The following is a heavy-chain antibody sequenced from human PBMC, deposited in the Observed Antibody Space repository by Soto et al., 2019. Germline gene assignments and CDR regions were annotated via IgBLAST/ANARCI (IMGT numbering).Heavy chain of an antibody. CDR3: AKDLHGVGGPS. V-gene: IGHV3-30*18. CDR1: GFTFSTYG. D-gene: IGHD3-16*01. J-gene: IGHJ5*02. CDR2: ISYDGSNK. Sequence: QVQLVESGGGVVQPGRSLRLSCAASGFTFSTYGMHWVRQAPGKGLEWVAVISYDGSNKYYADSVKGRFTISRDNSKNTVYLQMNSLRSEDTAMYYCAKDLHGVGGPSWGQAIVVTVSS.